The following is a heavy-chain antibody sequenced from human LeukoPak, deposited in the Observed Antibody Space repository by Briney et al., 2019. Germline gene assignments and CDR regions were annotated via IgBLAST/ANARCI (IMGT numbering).Heavy chain of an antibody. CDR2: ISSASSYI. CDR1: GFTFSSYS. Sequence: GGSLRLSCAASGFTFSSYSINWVRQAPGKGLEWVSSISSASSYIYYADSVKGRFTISRDNAKNSLNLQMNSLRVEDTAVYYCARQYCSSSTCYYYSYYYMDVWGKGTTVTVSS. J-gene: IGHJ6*03. D-gene: IGHD2-2*01. CDR3: ARQYCSSSTCYYYSYYYMDV. V-gene: IGHV3-21*01.